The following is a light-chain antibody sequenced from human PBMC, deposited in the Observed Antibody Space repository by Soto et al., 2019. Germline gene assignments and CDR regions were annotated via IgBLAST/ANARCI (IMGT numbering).Light chain of an antibody. CDR3: QQYGSSPIT. V-gene: IGKV3-20*01. Sequence: IVLTHSPATLSLSPGERATFSCRASQSVGSYLAWYQQKPGQAPRLLIYDASSRATGIPDRFSGSGSGTDFTLTISRLEPEDFAVYYCQQYGSSPITFGQGTRWRL. CDR1: QSVGSY. J-gene: IGKJ5*01. CDR2: DAS.